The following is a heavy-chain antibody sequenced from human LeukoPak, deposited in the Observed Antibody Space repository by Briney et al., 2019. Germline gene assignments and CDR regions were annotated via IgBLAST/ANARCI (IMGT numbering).Heavy chain of an antibody. V-gene: IGHV4-30-2*01. CDR1: GGSISSDGYY. CDR3: ARGDYMDV. Sequence: SETLSLTCTVSGGSISSDGYYWSWIRQPPGKGPEWIGHIQHTGGTHYNSSLKSRVTISADRSKNQFSLKLNSVTAADTAVYYCARGDYMDVWGKGTTVTVSS. J-gene: IGHJ6*03. CDR2: IQHTGGT.